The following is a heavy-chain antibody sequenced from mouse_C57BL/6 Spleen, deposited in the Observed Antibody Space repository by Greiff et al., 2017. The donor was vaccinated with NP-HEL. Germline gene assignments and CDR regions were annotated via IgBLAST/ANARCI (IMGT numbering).Heavy chain of an antibody. Sequence: EVKLVESGGDLVKPGGSLKLSCAASGFTFSSYGMSWVRQTPDKRLEWVATISSGGSYTYYPDSVKGRFTISRDNAKNTLYLQMSSLKSEDTAMYYCARHADYDGSSYVDYWGQGTTLTVSS. CDR1: GFTFSSYG. J-gene: IGHJ2*01. CDR2: ISSGGSYT. CDR3: ARHADYDGSSYVDY. V-gene: IGHV5-6*01. D-gene: IGHD1-1*01.